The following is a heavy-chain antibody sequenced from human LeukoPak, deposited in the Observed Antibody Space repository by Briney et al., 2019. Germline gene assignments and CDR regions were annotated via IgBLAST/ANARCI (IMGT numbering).Heavy chain of an antibody. D-gene: IGHD2-21*01. Sequence: GESLKISCKGSGYSFTSCWIGWVRQLPGKGLEWMGIIFPGDSDTRYSPSFQGQVTISADKSINTAYLQWSSLKASDTAMYYCARRPLSAVIQNYFEYWGQGTLVTVSS. CDR3: ARRPLSAVIQNYFEY. CDR2: IFPGDSDT. V-gene: IGHV5-51*01. J-gene: IGHJ4*02. CDR1: GYSFTSCW.